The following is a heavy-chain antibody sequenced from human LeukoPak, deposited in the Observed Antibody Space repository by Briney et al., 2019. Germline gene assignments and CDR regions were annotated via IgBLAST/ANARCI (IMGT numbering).Heavy chain of an antibody. D-gene: IGHD6-19*01. CDR1: GFTFSTFW. CDR3: ASGGGWLVHY. J-gene: IGHJ4*02. Sequence: GGSLRLSCAGSGFTFSTFWMTWVRQAPGKGLEWVANIKQDGSVKNYVDSVKGRFTISRDNAKNSLYLQMNSLRGEDTAMCYCASGGGWLVHYWGQGTQVTVSS. V-gene: IGHV3-7*01. CDR2: IKQDGSVK.